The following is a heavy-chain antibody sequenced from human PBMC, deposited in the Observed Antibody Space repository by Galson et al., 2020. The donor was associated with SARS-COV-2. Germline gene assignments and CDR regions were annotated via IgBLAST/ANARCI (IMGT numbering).Heavy chain of an antibody. CDR1: GFTFSSYD. CDR2: IGTAGDT. J-gene: IGHJ6*03. CDR3: ARAGGATTWPFYYYMDV. V-gene: IGHV3-13*01. Sequence: GESLKISCAASGFTFSSYDMHWVRQATGKGLEWVSAIGTAGDTYYPGSVKGRFTISRENAKNSLYLQMNSLRAGDTAVYYCARAGGATTWPFYYYMDVWGKGTTVIVSS. D-gene: IGHD1-26*01.